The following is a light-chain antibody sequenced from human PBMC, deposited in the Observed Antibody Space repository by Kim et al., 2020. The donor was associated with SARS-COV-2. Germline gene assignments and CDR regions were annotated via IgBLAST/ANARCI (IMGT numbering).Light chain of an antibody. J-gene: IGKJ1*01. V-gene: IGKV1-27*01. Sequence: DIQMTQSPSSLSASVGDRVTITCRASQGISNYLAWYQQKPGKVPKLLIYDASALRSGVPSRFSGSGSGTDFTLTITSLQPEDVAAYYCQQCKSDPRTFGHGTKVDIK. CDR3: QQCKSDPRT. CDR1: QGISNY. CDR2: DAS.